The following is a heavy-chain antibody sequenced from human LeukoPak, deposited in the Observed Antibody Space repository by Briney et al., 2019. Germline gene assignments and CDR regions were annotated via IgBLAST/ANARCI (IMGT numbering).Heavy chain of an antibody. CDR1: GFTFSAFA. D-gene: IGHD4-23*01. Sequence: GGSLRLSCAASGFTFSAFAMHWVRQAPGKGLEWVAVILYDGSNKYYADSVKGRLTISRDNSKNTLSLQVNSLRSEDTAVYFCAKGDYGGNSHTFDIWGQGTMVTVSS. CDR3: AKGDYGGNSHTFDI. V-gene: IGHV3-30*18. J-gene: IGHJ3*02. CDR2: ILYDGSNK.